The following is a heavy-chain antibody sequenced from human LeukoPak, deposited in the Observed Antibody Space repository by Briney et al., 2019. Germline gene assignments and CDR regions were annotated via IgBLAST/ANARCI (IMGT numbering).Heavy chain of an antibody. CDR3: ARDRADYDSSGRYYYYMDV. Sequence: PSETLSLTCTVSGGSISSYYWSWLRHPAGKGLEWIGRIYTSGSTSYNPSLKSRVTISVDTSKNQFSLKLSSVTAADTAVYYCARDRADYDSSGRYYYYMDVWGKGTTVTISS. CDR2: IYTSGST. D-gene: IGHD3-22*01. V-gene: IGHV4-4*07. CDR1: GGSISSYY. J-gene: IGHJ6*03.